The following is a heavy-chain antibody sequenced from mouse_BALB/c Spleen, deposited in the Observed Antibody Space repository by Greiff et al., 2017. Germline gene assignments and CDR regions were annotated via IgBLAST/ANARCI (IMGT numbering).Heavy chain of an antibody. V-gene: IGHV5-4*02. CDR3: ARAATTAAY. CDR2: ISDGGSYT. D-gene: IGHD1-2*01. CDR1: GFTFSDYY. J-gene: IGHJ3*01. Sequence: EVQRVESGGGLVKPGGSLKLSCAASGFTFSDYYMYWVRQTPEKRLEWVATISDGGSYTYYPDSVKGRFTISRDNAKNNLYLQMSSLKSGDTAMYYCARAATTAAYWGQGTLVTVSA.